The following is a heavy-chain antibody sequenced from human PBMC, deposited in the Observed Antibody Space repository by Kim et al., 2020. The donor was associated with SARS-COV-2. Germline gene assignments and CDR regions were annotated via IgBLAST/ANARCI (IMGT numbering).Heavy chain of an antibody. CDR3: ARDRDYYYGMDV. V-gene: IGHV4-59*01. J-gene: IGHJ6*02. Sequence: NCSPTLKSRVTISVDTSKNQFSLKLSSVTAADTAVYYCARDRDYYYGMDVWGQGTTVTVSS.